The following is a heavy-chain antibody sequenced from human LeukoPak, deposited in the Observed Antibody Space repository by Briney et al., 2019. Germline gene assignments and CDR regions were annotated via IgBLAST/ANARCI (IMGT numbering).Heavy chain of an antibody. V-gene: IGHV1-2*02. CDR1: GYTFTGYY. D-gene: IGHD3-10*01. CDR3: ASMVQDYYYMDV. Sequence: ASVKVSCKASGYTFTGYYMNWVRQAPGQGLEWMGWINPNSGATNYAQRFQGRVTMTRDPSISTAYMELSGLTSDDTAVYYCASMVQDYYYMDVWGKGTTVTISS. CDR2: INPNSGAT. J-gene: IGHJ6*03.